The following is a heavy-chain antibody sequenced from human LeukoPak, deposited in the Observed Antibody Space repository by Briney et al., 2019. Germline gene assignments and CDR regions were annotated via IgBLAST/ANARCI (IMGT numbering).Heavy chain of an antibody. Sequence: GSLRLSCVASGFSLSGYWMYWVRQAPGKGLMYISRNNGDGSTTNYADVVKGRFTMSRDNVKNTLYLQMNSLRVEDTAVYYCARDPRNVGLAPWGQGTLVTVSS. CDR3: ARDPRNVGLAP. D-gene: IGHD2-15*01. J-gene: IGHJ5*02. CDR1: GFSLSGYW. CDR2: NNGDGSTT. V-gene: IGHV3-74*01.